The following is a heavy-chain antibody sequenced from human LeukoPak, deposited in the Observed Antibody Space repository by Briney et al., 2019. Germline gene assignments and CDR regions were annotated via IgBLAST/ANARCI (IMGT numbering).Heavy chain of an antibody. CDR1: GFTFSSYW. CDR2: IKQDGSEK. J-gene: IGHJ4*02. V-gene: IGHV3-7*01. Sequence: PGGSLRLSCAASGFTFSSYWMSWVRQAPGKGLEWVANIKQDGSEKYYVDSVKGRFTISRDNAKNSLYLQMNSLRAEDTAVYYCARDSIAVAGENTPFGYWGQGTLVTVSS. D-gene: IGHD6-19*01. CDR3: ARDSIAVAGENTPFGY.